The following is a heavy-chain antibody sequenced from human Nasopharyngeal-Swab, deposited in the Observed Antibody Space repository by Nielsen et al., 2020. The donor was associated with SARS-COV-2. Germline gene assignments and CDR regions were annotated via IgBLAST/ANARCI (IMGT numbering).Heavy chain of an antibody. CDR2: IIPILGIA. D-gene: IGHD2-2*01. Sequence: SLKVSCKASGGTFSSYAISWVRQAPGQGLEWMVGIIPILGIANYAQKFQGRVTITADKSTSTAYMELSSLRSEDTAVYYCARDRGYCSSTSCLDYYYYYGMDVWGQGTTVTVSS. J-gene: IGHJ6*02. V-gene: IGHV1-69*10. CDR1: GGTFSSYA. CDR3: ARDRGYCSSTSCLDYYYYYGMDV.